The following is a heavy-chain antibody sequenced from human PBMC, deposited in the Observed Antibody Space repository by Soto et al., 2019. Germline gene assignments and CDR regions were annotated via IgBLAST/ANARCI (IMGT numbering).Heavy chain of an antibody. V-gene: IGHV3-48*03. Sequence: EAELVESGGGLVQPGGSLTLSCAASGFIFSDYEVDWVRQAPGRGPEWISYISDGGTTIYYAGSVKGRFTISRDDAKKSLYLHMNNLRVDDTAIYFCVKEYCTGGTCFDAFDLWGQGTVVTVSS. D-gene: IGHD2-8*02. CDR2: ISDGGTTI. J-gene: IGHJ3*01. CDR1: GFIFSDYE. CDR3: VKEYCTGGTCFDAFDL.